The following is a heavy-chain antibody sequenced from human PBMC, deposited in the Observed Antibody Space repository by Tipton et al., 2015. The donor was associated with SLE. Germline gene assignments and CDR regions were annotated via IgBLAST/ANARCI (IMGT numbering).Heavy chain of an antibody. J-gene: IGHJ6*02. CDR2: ISRDGSNT. CDR3: GRGVYSEGSVGMDV. CDR1: GFTFNSYA. V-gene: IGHV3-74*01. Sequence: SLRLSCVASGFTFNSYAMSWVRQAPGKGLEWVSRISRDGSNTYYADSVEGRFTISRDNAKNTLYLQMHSLRVDDTAVYYCGRGVYSEGSVGMDVWGQGTTVTVSS. D-gene: IGHD3-22*01.